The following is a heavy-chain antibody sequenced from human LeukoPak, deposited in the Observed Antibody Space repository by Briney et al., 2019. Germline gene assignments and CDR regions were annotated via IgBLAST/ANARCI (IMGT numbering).Heavy chain of an antibody. CDR1: GYTFTGYY. V-gene: IGHV1-2*02. CDR3: AGNNGYSYAFDY. J-gene: IGHJ4*02. D-gene: IGHD5-18*01. Sequence: ASVKVSCKASGYTFTGYYMHWVRQAPGQGLEWMGWINPNSGGTNYAQKFQGRVTMTRDTSISTAYMELSRLRPDDTAVYYCAGNNGYSYAFDYWGQGTLVTVSS. CDR2: INPNSGGT.